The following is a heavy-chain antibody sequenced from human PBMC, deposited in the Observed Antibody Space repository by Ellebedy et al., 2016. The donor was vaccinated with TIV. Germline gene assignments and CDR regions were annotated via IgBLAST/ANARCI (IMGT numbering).Heavy chain of an antibody. J-gene: IGHJ5*02. CDR3: TTDVVRAALA. CDR2: ISGGGGST. D-gene: IGHD2-2*01. V-gene: IGHV3-23*01. Sequence: GGSLRLSXVGSGFTFSNDALSWVRQAPGKGLEWVSSISGGGGSTYYADSVKGRFTISRDNARNSVHLQMNSLTVEDTALYYCTTDVVRAALAWGQGTLVTVSS. CDR1: GFTFSNDA.